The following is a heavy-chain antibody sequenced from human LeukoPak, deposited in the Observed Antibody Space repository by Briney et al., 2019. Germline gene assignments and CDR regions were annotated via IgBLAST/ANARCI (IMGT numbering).Heavy chain of an antibody. Sequence: SETLSLTCAVSGASISGTDWWSWIRQHPGKGLEWIGYIYYSGSSYYNPSLRSRVTISVDTSKNHFSLKLSSVTAADTAVYYCARNRDGYNSFDYWGQGTLVTVSS. V-gene: IGHV4-31*11. D-gene: IGHD5-24*01. CDR2: IYYSGSS. J-gene: IGHJ4*02. CDR3: ARNRDGYNSFDY. CDR1: GASISGTDW.